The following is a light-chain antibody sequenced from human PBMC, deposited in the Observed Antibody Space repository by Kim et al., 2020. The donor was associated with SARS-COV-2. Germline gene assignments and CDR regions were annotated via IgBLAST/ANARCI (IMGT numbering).Light chain of an antibody. J-gene: IGKJ1*01. CDR2: AAS. CDR3: HQYYSYPRT. Sequence: AIRMTQSPSSLSASTGDRVTITCRASQGISSYLAWYQQKPGKAPKLLIYAASTLQSGVPSRFSGSGSGTDFTLTISCLQSEDFATYYCHQYYSYPRTFAQGTKVEIK. CDR1: QGISSY. V-gene: IGKV1-8*01.